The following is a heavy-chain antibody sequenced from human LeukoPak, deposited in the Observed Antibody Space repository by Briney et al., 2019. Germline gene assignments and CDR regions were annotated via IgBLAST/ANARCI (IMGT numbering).Heavy chain of an antibody. J-gene: IGHJ4*02. CDR1: GGSISSGAYY. V-gene: IGHV4-30-4*01. CDR2: IFYSGNT. D-gene: IGHD5-18*01. CDR3: ARAVYSYGFYFDY. Sequence: PSQTLSLTCTVSGGSISSGAYYWTWIRQPPGKGLEWIGYIFYSGNTYYNPSLKSRVTISVDTSKNQFSLKLSSVTAADTAVYYCARAVYSYGFYFDYWGQGSLVTVSS.